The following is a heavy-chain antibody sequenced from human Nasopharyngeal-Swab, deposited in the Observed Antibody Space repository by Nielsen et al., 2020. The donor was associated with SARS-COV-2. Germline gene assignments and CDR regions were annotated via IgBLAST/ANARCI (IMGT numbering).Heavy chain of an antibody. Sequence: GGSLRLSCAASGFTFDDYAMHWVRQVPGKGLEWVSRISWNSGNIIYADSVTGRFTITRENTKKILLLEMNSLRPEDTAFYYCAKDDGRTNCNFEFWGQGTQVTVSS. D-gene: IGHD1-1*01. CDR2: ISWNSGNI. V-gene: IGHV3-9*01. CDR3: AKDDGRTNCNFEF. CDR1: GFTFDDYA. J-gene: IGHJ4*02.